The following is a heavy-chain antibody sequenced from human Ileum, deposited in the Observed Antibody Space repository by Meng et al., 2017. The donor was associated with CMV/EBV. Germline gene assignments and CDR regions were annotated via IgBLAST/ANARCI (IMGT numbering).Heavy chain of an antibody. D-gene: IGHD3-3*01. CDR2: ITSTSNAI. CDR1: GFSTYI. CDR3: ARRFPFDTTWGGMDV. Sequence: GESLKISCAASGFSTYIMNWVRQAPGKGLEWISSITSTSNAIYYADSVKGRFTISRDNAKTSLYLQMNSLRVEDTAVYYCARRFPFDTTWGGMDVWGQGTTVTVSS. J-gene: IGHJ6*02. V-gene: IGHV3-21*01.